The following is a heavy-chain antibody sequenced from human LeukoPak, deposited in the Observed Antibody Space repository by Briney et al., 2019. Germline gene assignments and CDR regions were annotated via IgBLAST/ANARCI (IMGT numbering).Heavy chain of an antibody. CDR2: ISGSGGST. J-gene: IGHJ4*02. V-gene: IGHV3-23*01. Sequence: GGSLRLSCAASGFTFSSYAMSWVRQAPGKGLEWVSAISGSGGSTYYADSVKGRFTIPRDNSKNTLYLQMNSLRAEDTAVYYCAKEGDYYDSSGSFVDYWGQGTLVTVSS. CDR1: GFTFSSYA. D-gene: IGHD3-22*01. CDR3: AKEGDYYDSSGSFVDY.